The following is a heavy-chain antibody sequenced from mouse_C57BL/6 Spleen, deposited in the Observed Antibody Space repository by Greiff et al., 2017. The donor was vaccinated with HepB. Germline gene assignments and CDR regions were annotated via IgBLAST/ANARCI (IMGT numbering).Heavy chain of an antibody. CDR3: AGWLLRNFDY. Sequence: VQLQQSGPELVKPGASVKISCKASGYAFSSSWMNWVKQRPGKGLEWIGRIYPGDGDTNYNGKFKGKATLTADKSSSTDYMQLSSLTSEDSAVYFCAGWLLRNFDYWGQGTTLTVSS. J-gene: IGHJ2*01. CDR2: IYPGDGDT. CDR1: GYAFSSSW. V-gene: IGHV1-82*01. D-gene: IGHD2-3*01.